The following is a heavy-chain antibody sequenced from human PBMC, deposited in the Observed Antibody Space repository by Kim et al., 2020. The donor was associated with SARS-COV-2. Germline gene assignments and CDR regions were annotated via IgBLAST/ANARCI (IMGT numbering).Heavy chain of an antibody. D-gene: IGHD5-12*01. CDR3: ASHRREWLKTIPYYFDY. J-gene: IGHJ4*02. CDR1: GGSISSSSYY. V-gene: IGHV4-39*01. CDR2: IYYSGST. Sequence: SETLSLTCTVSGGSISSSSYYWGWIRQPPGKGLEWIWSIYYSGSTYYNPSLKSRVTITVDTSKNQFSLKLSSVTAADTAVYYCASHRREWLKTIPYYFDYWGQGTRVPVSS.